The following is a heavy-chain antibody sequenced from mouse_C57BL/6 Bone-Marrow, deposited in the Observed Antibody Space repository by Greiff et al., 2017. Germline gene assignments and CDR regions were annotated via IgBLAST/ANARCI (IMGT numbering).Heavy chain of an antibody. Sequence: VKLVESGPGLVQPSQSLSITCTVSGFSLTSYGVHWVRQSPGKGLEWLGVIWSGGSTDYNAAFISRLSISTDNSKSQVFFKMNSLQADDTAIYYCARKPYGSSPYYAMDYWGQGTSVTVSA. CDR3: ARKPYGSSPYYAMDY. J-gene: IGHJ4*01. D-gene: IGHD1-1*01. V-gene: IGHV2-2*01. CDR2: IWSGGST. CDR1: GFSLTSYG.